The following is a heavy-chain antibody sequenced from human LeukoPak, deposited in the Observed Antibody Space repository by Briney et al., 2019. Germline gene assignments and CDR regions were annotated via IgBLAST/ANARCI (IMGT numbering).Heavy chain of an antibody. Sequence: GASLRLSCAASTSTFSSCWMSWVRQAPGEGLEFVANINQDGSVKNYVGSVKGRFTISRDNAKNSLYLQMNSLTADDTAVYYCARDPGSSSFDYWGQGTLVTVSS. J-gene: IGHJ4*02. CDR2: INQDGSVK. CDR1: TSTFSSCW. V-gene: IGHV3-7*01. CDR3: ARDPGSSSFDY. D-gene: IGHD6-13*01.